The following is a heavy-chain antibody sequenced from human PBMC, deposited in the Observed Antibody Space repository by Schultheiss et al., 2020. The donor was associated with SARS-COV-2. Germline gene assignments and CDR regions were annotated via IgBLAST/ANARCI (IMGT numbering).Heavy chain of an antibody. CDR3: ARDQGDPSGGISYGMDV. CDR1: GGSISSGGHY. V-gene: IGHV4-61*08. J-gene: IGHJ6*02. CDR2: IGYSGST. D-gene: IGHD2-15*01. Sequence: SETLSLTCTVSGGSISSGGHYWSWIRQPPGRGLEWVGYIGYSGSTNYNPSLKSRVTISVDTSKNQFSLKLSSVTAADTAVYYCARDQGDPSGGISYGMDVWGQGTTVTVSS.